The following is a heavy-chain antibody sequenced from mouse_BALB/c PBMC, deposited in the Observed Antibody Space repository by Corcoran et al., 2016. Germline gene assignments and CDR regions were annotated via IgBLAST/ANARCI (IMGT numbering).Heavy chain of an antibody. CDR3: ARIGYEVRRAWFAY. J-gene: IGHJ3*01. CDR2: INTYTGEP. Sequence: QIQLVQSVPELKKPGETVKISCKASGYTFTNYGMNWVKQAPGQGLKWMGWINTYTGEPTYADDFKGRFAFSLETSASTAYLQINNLKNEDTATYVCARIGYEVRRAWFAYWGQGTLVTVSA. D-gene: IGHD2-14*01. V-gene: IGHV9-3-1*01. CDR1: GYTFTNYG.